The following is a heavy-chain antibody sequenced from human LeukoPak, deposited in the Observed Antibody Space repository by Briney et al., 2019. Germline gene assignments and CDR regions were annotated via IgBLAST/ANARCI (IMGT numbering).Heavy chain of an antibody. J-gene: IGHJ6*03. Sequence: GGFLRLSCAASGFTFSSYWMQWGRQAPGKGLVWVSRIHRDGNSTIYADSVKGRFTISRDNAKNTLYLQMNSLRVEDTAVYYCAREGALAAHYYVDVWGKGTTVTVSS. CDR1: GFTFSSYW. V-gene: IGHV3-74*01. D-gene: IGHD6-19*01. CDR2: IHRDGNST. CDR3: AREGALAAHYYVDV.